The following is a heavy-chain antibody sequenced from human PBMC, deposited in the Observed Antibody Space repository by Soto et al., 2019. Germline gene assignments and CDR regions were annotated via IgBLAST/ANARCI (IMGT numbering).Heavy chain of an antibody. J-gene: IGHJ4*02. Sequence: ETLSLTCTVSGGSISSYYWSWIRQPPGKGLEWIGYIYYSGSTNYNPSLKSRVTISVDTSKNQFSLKLSSVTAADTAVYFCARLTPQWPYLDYWGQGTLVTVSS. CDR3: ARLTPQWPYLDY. CDR1: GGSISSYY. CDR2: IYYSGST. V-gene: IGHV4-59*08. D-gene: IGHD6-19*01.